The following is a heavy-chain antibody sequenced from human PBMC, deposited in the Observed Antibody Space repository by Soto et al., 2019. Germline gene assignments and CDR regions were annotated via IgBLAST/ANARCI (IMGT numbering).Heavy chain of an antibody. D-gene: IGHD1-26*01. CDR1: GFTFSSYA. CDR2: ISGSGGCT. J-gene: IGHJ4*02. V-gene: IGHV3-23*01. Sequence: GGSLRLSCAASGFTFSSYAMSWVRQAPGKGLEWVSAISGSGGCTYYADSLKGRFTISRDNSKNTLYLQMNSLRAEDTAVYYCAKLLVGATILNYFDYWGQGTLVTVSS. CDR3: AKLLVGATILNYFDY.